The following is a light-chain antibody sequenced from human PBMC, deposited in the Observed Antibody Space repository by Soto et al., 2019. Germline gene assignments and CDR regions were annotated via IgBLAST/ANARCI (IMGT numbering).Light chain of an antibody. CDR3: QQYGSSPRT. J-gene: IGKJ1*01. CDR1: QSVSSNY. V-gene: IGKV3-20*01. CDR2: GAS. Sequence: ESVLTQSPGTLSLSPGERATLSCRASQSVSSNYLAWYQQKHGQAPRLIIYGASTRASGIPDRFSGSGSGTDFTINISRLEPEDVAVYDGQQYGSSPRTFGQGTKVDIK.